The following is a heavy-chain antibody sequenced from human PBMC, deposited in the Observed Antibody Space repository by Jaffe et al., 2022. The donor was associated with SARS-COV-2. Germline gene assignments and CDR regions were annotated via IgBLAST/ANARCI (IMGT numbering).Heavy chain of an antibody. D-gene: IGHD2-2*01. J-gene: IGHJ2*01. V-gene: IGHV3-11*01. Sequence: QVQLVESGGGLVKPGGSLRLSCAASGFIFSDYYMTWIRQAPGKGLEWLSYISPSGDTIYYADSVKGRFTISRDNAKNSLDLQMNSLRADDTAVYYCARDSSDCRSNKCYGWYFDLWGRGTLVSVSS. CDR2: ISPSGDTI. CDR1: GFIFSDYY. CDR3: ARDSSDCRSNKCYGWYFDL.